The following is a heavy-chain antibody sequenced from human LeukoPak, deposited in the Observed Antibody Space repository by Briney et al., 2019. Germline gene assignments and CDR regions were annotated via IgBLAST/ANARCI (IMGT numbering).Heavy chain of an antibody. CDR1: GITLSDYW. CDR3: ARELDIVVVPAAIPDY. V-gene: IGHV3-74*03. J-gene: IGHJ4*02. Sequence: GRSLRLSCAVSGITLSDYWMHWARQTPDKRLVWVSRINSDGTSTTYADSVKGRFTISRDNSKNTLYLQMNSLRVEDTAVYYCARELDIVVVPAAIPDYWGQGTLVTVSS. CDR2: INSDGTST. D-gene: IGHD2-2*03.